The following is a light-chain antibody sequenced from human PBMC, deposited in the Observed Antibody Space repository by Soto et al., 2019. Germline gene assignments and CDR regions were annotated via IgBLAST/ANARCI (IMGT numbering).Light chain of an antibody. V-gene: IGKV3-15*01. CDR2: GAS. CDR3: HQYDDGPYT. Sequence: VMTQSPATLSVSPGERATLSCRASQSVSSNLAWYQQIPGQTPRLLIYGASTRATTIPVRFSGSGSGTEFTLTISSLQSEDFAVYYCHQYDDGPYTFGQGTKVDIK. J-gene: IGKJ2*01. CDR1: QSVSSN.